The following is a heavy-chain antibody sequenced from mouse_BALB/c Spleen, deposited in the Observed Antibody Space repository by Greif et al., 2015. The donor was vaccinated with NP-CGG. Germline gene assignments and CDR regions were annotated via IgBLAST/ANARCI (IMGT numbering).Heavy chain of an antibody. CDR3: ASAGDGYANLDY. CDR1: GYSFTSYY. V-gene: IGHV1S135*01. D-gene: IGHD2-2*01. Sequence: VQLQQSGPELMKPGASLKISCKASGYSFTSYYMHWVKQSPGKSLEWIGYIDPLNGGTSYNQQFKGKATLTVDKSSSTAYMLLSSLTSEDSAVYYCASAGDGYANLDYGGQGTTLTVAS. CDR2: IDPLNGGT. J-gene: IGHJ2*01.